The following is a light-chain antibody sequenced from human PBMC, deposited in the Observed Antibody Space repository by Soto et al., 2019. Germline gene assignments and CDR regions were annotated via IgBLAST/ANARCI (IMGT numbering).Light chain of an antibody. CDR1: QTVTSN. CDR3: QQYHGWPSLT. CDR2: GAS. J-gene: IGKJ4*01. Sequence: EIVMTQSPFTLSGSAGERATLSWRASQTVTSNLAWYQQKPVQPPRLLIYGASTRATGLPDRFSGSGSGTEFTLTISSLQSEDVAVYFCQQYHGWPSLTFGGGTKVDIK. V-gene: IGKV3-15*01.